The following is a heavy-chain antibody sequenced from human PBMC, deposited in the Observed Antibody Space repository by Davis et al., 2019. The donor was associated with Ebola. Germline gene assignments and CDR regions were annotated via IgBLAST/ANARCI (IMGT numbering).Heavy chain of an antibody. J-gene: IGHJ3*02. D-gene: IGHD2-2*01. CDR3: VKGGYCISTSCWGAFDI. V-gene: IGHV3-64D*06. CDR1: GFTFSSYA. Sequence: GESLKISCSASGFTFSSYAMHWVRQAPGKGLEYVSAISSNGGSTYYADSVKGRFTISRDNSKNTLYLQMSSLRAEDTAVYYCVKGGYCISTSCWGAFDIWGQGTMVTVSS. CDR2: ISSNGGST.